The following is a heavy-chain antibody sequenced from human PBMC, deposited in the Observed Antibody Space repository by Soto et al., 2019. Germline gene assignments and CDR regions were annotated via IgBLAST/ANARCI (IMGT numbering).Heavy chain of an antibody. V-gene: IGHV3-48*03. CDR1: GFMFSSYE. CDR3: ARDITAYDSSGYWGSYYYGMGV. Sequence: GGSLRLSFAASGFMFSSYEFNWVRLARGKGLEWASYINVGGDTRHYAGSVRGRFTISRDDTKGSLYLQMDSLRVEDTAVYYCARDITAYDSSGYWGSYYYGMGVWGQGTTVTVSS. D-gene: IGHD3-22*01. CDR2: INVGGDTR. J-gene: IGHJ6*02.